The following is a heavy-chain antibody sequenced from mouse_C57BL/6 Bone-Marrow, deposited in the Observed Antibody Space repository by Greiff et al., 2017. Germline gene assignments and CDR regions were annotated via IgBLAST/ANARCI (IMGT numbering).Heavy chain of an antibody. D-gene: IGHD1-1*01. CDR1: GFTFSSYA. CDR3: TRDSYGSPTAY. V-gene: IGHV5-9-1*02. CDR2: ISSGGDYI. Sequence: EVQLVESGEGLVKPGGSLKLSCAASGFTFSSYAMSWVRQAPEKRLEWVAYISSGGDYIYYADTVKGRFTISRDNARNTLYLQMSSLKSEDTAMYYCTRDSYGSPTAYWGQGTLVTVSA. J-gene: IGHJ3*01.